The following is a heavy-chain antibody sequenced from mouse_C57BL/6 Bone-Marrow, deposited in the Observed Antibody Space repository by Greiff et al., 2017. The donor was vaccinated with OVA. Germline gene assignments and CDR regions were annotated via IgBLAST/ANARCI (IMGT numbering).Heavy chain of an antibody. V-gene: IGHV1-54*01. CDR1: GYAFTNYL. J-gene: IGHJ3*01. Sequence: QVQLQQSGAELVRPGTSVKVSCKASGYAFTNYLIEWVKQRPGQGLEWIGVINPGSGGTNYNEKFKGKATLTADKSSSTAYMQLSSLTSEDSAVYFCAMRGTEVAYWGQGTLVTVSA. D-gene: IGHD3-1*01. CDR2: INPGSGGT. CDR3: AMRGTEVAY.